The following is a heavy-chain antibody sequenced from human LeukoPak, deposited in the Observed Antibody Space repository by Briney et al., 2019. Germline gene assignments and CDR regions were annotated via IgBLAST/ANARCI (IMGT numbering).Heavy chain of an antibody. D-gene: IGHD6-6*01. CDR2: INPNSGGT. Sequence: ASVKVSCKASGYTFTGYYMHWVRQAPGQGLEWMGWINPNSGGTNYAQKFQGWVTMTRDTSISTAYMELSRLRSDDTAVYYCARDGSRSSSFLYFDYWGQGTLVTVSS. CDR3: ARDGSRSSSFLYFDY. J-gene: IGHJ4*02. CDR1: GYTFTGYY. V-gene: IGHV1-2*04.